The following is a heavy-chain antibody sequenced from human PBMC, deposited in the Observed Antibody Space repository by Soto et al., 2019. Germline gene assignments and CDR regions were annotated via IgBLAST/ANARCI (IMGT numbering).Heavy chain of an antibody. CDR1: GYTFTSYA. V-gene: IGHV1-3*01. J-gene: IGHJ3*02. CDR3: ARVRLDYYGSGSYLHDAFDI. CDR2: INAGNGNT. D-gene: IGHD3-10*01. Sequence: GASVKVSCKASGYTFTSYAMHWVRQAPGQRLEWMGWINAGNGNTKYSQKFQGRVTITRDTSASTAYMELSSLRSEDTAVYYCARVRLDYYGSGSYLHDAFDIWGQGTMVTVSS.